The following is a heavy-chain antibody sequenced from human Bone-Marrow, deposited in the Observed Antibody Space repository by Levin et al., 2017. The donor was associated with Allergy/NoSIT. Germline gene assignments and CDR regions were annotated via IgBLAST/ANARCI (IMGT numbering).Heavy chain of an antibody. D-gene: IGHD3-10*01. CDR3: ARSVAGEFDY. CDR2: IFYSGST. V-gene: IGHV4-59*01. J-gene: IGHJ4*02. Sequence: PPETLSLTCTVSGGSISGYYWSWVRQPPGKGLEWVGHIFYSGSTNYNPSLKSRVTISINTSKNQFSLNLTSVTAADTAFYYCARSVAGEFDYWGQGTLVTVSS. CDR1: GGSISGYY.